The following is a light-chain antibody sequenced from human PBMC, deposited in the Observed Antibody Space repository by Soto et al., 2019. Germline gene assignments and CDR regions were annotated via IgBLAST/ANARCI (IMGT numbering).Light chain of an antibody. J-gene: IGLJ1*01. CDR3: QSYDISLSGFV. CDR2: GDT. V-gene: IGLV1-40*01. CDR1: NSNIGAGYD. Sequence: QSVLTQPPSVSGAPGQRVTISCTGSNSNIGAGYDVHWYQQFPGTVPKLLVYGDTNRPSGVPDRFSGSKSGTSASLAITGLQAEDEADYYCQSYDISLSGFVFGTGTKLTVL.